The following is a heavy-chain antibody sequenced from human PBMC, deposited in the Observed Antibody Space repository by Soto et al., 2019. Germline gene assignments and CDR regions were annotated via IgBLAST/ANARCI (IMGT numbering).Heavy chain of an antibody. D-gene: IGHD3-10*01. CDR3: AKVFAVGSQHYYAMDV. CDR2: IYSGGST. V-gene: IGHV3-53*01. Sequence: GGSLRLSCAASGFTVSSNYMSWVRQAPGKGLEWVSVIYSGGSTYYADSVKGRFTISRDNSKNTLYLQMNSLRAEDTAVYYCAKVFAVGSQHYYAMDVWGQGTTVTVSS. CDR1: GFTVSSNY. J-gene: IGHJ6*02.